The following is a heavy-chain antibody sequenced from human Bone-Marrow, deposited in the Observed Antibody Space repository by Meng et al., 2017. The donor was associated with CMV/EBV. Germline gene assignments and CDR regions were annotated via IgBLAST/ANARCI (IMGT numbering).Heavy chain of an antibody. V-gene: IGHV3-30*18. CDR2: ISYDGSSK. Sequence: GESLKISCAASGFTFSYYYMSGVRQAPGKGLEWVAVISYDGSSKHYADSVKGRFTISRDNSKNTLYLQRNSLRAEDTAVYYCAKVVTGTTGGGGYWGQGTLVTVSS. D-gene: IGHD1-20*01. CDR1: GFTFSYYY. CDR3: AKVVTGTTGGGGY. J-gene: IGHJ4*02.